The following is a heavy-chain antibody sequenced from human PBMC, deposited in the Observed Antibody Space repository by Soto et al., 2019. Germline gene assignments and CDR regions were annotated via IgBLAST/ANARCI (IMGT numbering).Heavy chain of an antibody. CDR3: ASHQELLWFGNLNYYYMDV. J-gene: IGHJ6*03. Sequence: PSETLSLTCAVYGGSFTAYYRSWIRQPPGKGLEWIGEINHSGSTNYNPSLKSRVTISVDTSKNQFSLKLSSVTAAGTAVYYCASHQELLWFGNLNYYYMDVWGKGTTVTVSS. V-gene: IGHV4-34*01. D-gene: IGHD3-10*01. CDR2: INHSGST. CDR1: GGSFTAYY.